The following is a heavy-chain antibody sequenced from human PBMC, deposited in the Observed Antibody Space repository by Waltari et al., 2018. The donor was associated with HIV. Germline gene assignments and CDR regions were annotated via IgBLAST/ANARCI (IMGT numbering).Heavy chain of an antibody. V-gene: IGHV1-58*02. J-gene: IGHJ4*02. CDR1: GFNFLTSA. CDR3: VSSTL. CDR2: IVVGSGNT. Sequence: QMQLVQSGPEVKKPGTSVKVSCKTSGFNFLTSAIQWVRQARGQRLEWMGWIVVGSGNTDYAPKFQGQVTFSRDLSKKIAYMELDRLRVEDTATYYCVSSTLWGQGTPVTVSS.